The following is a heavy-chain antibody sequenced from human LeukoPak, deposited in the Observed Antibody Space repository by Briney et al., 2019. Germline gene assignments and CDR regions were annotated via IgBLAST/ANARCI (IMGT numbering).Heavy chain of an antibody. J-gene: IGHJ4*02. Sequence: GGSLRLSCAASGFTFDDYAMHWVRQAPGKGLEWVSGISWNSGSIGYADSVKGRLTISRDNAKNSLYLQMDSLRAEDTALYYCAKDILRTVTTLLPDYWGQGTLVTVSS. CDR3: AKDILRTVTTLLPDY. CDR1: GFTFDDYA. CDR2: ISWNSGSI. V-gene: IGHV3-9*01. D-gene: IGHD4-17*01.